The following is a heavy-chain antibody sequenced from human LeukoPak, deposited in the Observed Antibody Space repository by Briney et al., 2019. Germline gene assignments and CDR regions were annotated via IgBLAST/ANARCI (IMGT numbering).Heavy chain of an antibody. D-gene: IGHD4-23*01. CDR1: GFTFDDYA. CDR3: AKIGGNSAY. Sequence: GGSLRLSCAASGFTFDDYAMHWVRQAPGKGLEWVSAISGSGGSTYYADSVKGRFTISRDNSKNTLYLQMNSLRAEDTAIYYCAKIGGNSAYWGQGTLVTVSS. J-gene: IGHJ4*02. V-gene: IGHV3-23*01. CDR2: ISGSGGST.